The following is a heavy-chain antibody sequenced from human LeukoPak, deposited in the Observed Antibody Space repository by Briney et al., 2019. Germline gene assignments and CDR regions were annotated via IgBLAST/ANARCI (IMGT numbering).Heavy chain of an antibody. Sequence: GGSLRLSCAASGFTFSSYSMNWVRQAPGKGLEWVSSISSSSSYIYYADSVKGRFTTSRDNAKNSLYLQMNSLRAEDTAVYYCARYVGSSSWYVVWGQGTLVTVSS. J-gene: IGHJ4*02. V-gene: IGHV3-21*01. CDR3: ARYVGSSSWYVV. D-gene: IGHD6-13*01. CDR1: GFTFSSYS. CDR2: ISSSSSYI.